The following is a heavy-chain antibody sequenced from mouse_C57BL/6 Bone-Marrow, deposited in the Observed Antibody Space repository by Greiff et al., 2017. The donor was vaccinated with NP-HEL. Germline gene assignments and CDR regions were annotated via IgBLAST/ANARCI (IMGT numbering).Heavy chain of an antibody. D-gene: IGHD1-1*01. V-gene: IGHV5-4*01. Sequence: EVKLVESGGGLVKPGGSLKLSCAASGFTFSSYAMSWVRQTPEKRLEWVATISDGGSYTYYPDNVKGRFTISRDNAKNNLYLQMSHLKSEDTAMYYCAREVTTVGGYFDVWGTGTTVTVSS. CDR3: AREVTTVGGYFDV. CDR1: GFTFSSYA. J-gene: IGHJ1*03. CDR2: ISDGGSYT.